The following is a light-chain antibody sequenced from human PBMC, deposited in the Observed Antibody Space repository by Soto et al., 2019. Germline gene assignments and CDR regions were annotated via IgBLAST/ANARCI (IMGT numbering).Light chain of an antibody. CDR1: QSISSN. CDR2: GAA. CDR3: QMHNNWLAT. J-gene: IGKJ4*01. V-gene: IGKV3-15*01. Sequence: EIVMTQSPATLSVSPGERATLSCRANQSISSNLAWYQQKPGQAPRLLIYGAATRATGIPARFSGSGSGTDFTLTISGLQPEDFEVYYCQMHNNWLATSGGGTKV.